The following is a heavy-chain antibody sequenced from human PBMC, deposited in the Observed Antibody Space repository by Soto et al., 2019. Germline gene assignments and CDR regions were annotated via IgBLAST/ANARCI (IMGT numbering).Heavy chain of an antibody. D-gene: IGHD1-7*01. CDR1: GYTFSTYW. CDR3: ARGRGTEHNWNFLDAFNG. CDR2: IYPADSDV. J-gene: IGHJ3*01. V-gene: IGHV5-51*01. Sequence: GESLKISCEGYGYTFSTYWIGWVRQMPGKGLEWLGLIYPADSDVRYSPSFQGHVTISADESISTAYLQWASLKASDAAIYYRARGRGTEHNWNFLDAFNGWGQGTMVTVSS.